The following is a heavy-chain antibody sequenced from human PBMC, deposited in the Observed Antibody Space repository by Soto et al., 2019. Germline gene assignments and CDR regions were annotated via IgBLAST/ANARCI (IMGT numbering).Heavy chain of an antibody. CDR1: GFTFSNAW. Sequence: GGSLRLSCAASGFTFSNAWMSWVRQAPGKGLEWVGRIKSKTDGGTTDYAAPVKGRFTISRDDSKNTLYLQMNSLKTEDTAVYYCTTDNGADSSLRGAGAFDIWGQGTMVTVSS. J-gene: IGHJ3*02. D-gene: IGHD3-22*01. CDR3: TTDNGADSSLRGAGAFDI. CDR2: IKSKTDGGTT. V-gene: IGHV3-15*01.